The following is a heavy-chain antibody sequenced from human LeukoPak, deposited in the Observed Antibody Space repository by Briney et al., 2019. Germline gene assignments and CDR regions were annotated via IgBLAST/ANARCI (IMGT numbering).Heavy chain of an antibody. V-gene: IGHV1-24*01. CDR1: GYTLTELS. Sequence: ASVKVSCKVSGYTLTELSMHWVSQAPGTGLEWRGGFDPEDSETTYAQKFQSSVTMTEYTSTDTAYMELRSMRSEDTAVYYCATHIHEYNSSSLLDYWGQGTLVTASS. CDR3: ATHIHEYNSSSLLDY. J-gene: IGHJ4*02. CDR2: FDPEDSET. D-gene: IGHD6-6*01.